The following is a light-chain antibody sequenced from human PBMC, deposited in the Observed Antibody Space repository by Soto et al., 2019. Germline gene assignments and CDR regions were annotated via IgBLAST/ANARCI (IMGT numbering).Light chain of an antibody. J-gene: IGLJ1*01. CDR2: DVT. CDR3: SSYTSSYTEV. CDR1: SSDVGRYNY. Sequence: QSALTQPASVSGSPGQSITISCTGTSSDVGRYNYVSWYQQHPGKAPKLMIYDVTNRPSGVSNRFSGSKSGNTASLTISGLQAEDEADYYCSSYTSSYTEVFGTGTKVTVL. V-gene: IGLV2-14*01.